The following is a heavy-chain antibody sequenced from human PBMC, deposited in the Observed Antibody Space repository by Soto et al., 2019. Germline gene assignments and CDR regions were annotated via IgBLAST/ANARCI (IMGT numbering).Heavy chain of an antibody. J-gene: IGHJ3*02. CDR3: ARQYRGYDAFDI. CDR1: GXTFRSYE. Sequence: GSLRLACAASGXTFRSYELHWVRQATGKGLELVSAIGTAGDTYYPGSVKGRFTISRENSKNSLYLQMNSMRAGDTAVYYCARQYRGYDAFDIWGQGTMGTVSS. D-gene: IGHD5-18*01. V-gene: IGHV3-13*01. CDR2: IGTAGDT.